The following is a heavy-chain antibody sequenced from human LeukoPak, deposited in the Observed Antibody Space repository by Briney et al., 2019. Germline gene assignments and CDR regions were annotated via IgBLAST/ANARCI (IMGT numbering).Heavy chain of an antibody. D-gene: IGHD4-23*01. CDR1: GFTFSSYA. CDR3: ARVVDTVVHFDY. Sequence: GRSLRLSCAASGFTFSSYAMHWVRQAPGKGLEWVAVISYDGSNKYYADSVKGRFTISRDNSKNTLYLQMNSLRAEDTAVYYCARVVDTVVHFDYWGQGTLVTVSS. V-gene: IGHV3-30*04. CDR2: ISYDGSNK. J-gene: IGHJ4*02.